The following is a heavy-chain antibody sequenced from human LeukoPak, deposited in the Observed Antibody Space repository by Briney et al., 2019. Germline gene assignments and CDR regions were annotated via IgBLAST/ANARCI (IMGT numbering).Heavy chain of an antibody. Sequence: ASVKVSCKASGYTFTSYDINWVRQATGQGLEWMGWMNPNSGNTGYAQKFQGRVTMTRNTSISTAYMELSSLRSEDTAVYYCARDHYGFWSGSPGWFDPWGQGTLVTVSS. D-gene: IGHD3-3*01. CDR2: MNPNSGNT. J-gene: IGHJ5*02. V-gene: IGHV1-8*01. CDR1: GYTFTSYD. CDR3: ARDHYGFWSGSPGWFDP.